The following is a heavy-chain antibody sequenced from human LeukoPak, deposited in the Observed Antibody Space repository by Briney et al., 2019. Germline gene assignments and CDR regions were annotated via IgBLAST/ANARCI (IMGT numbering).Heavy chain of an antibody. CDR1: GGSISSSSYY. D-gene: IGHD4-17*01. CDR2: IYYSGST. V-gene: IGHV4-39*01. CDR3: ARIDSVTTWSYYYYGMDV. Sequence: SETLPLTCTVSGGSISSSSYYWGWIRQPPGKGLEWIGSIYYSGSTYYNPSLKSRVTISVDTSKNQFSLKLSSVTAADTAVYYCARIDSVTTWSYYYYGMDVWGQGTTVTVSS. J-gene: IGHJ6*02.